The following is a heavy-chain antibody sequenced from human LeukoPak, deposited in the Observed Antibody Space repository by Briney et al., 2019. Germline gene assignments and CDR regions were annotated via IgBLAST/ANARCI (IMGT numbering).Heavy chain of an antibody. Sequence: TGGSLRLSCAASGFTFSSYTMNWVRQAPGKGLEWVSSISPNTNYIYYADSVKARFTISRDNAKNSLSLQMNSLRAEDTAMYYCASSKMIRGVIRDVFDMWGQGTMVTVSS. D-gene: IGHD3-10*01. CDR2: ISPNTNYI. J-gene: IGHJ3*02. V-gene: IGHV3-21*01. CDR3: ASSKMIRGVIRDVFDM. CDR1: GFTFSSYT.